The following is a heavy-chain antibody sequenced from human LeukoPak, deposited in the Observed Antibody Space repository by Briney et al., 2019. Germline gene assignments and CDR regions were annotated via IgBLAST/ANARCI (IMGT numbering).Heavy chain of an antibody. CDR1: GGSISSTTYY. CDR2: IYYSGST. CDR3: ARHLGRDGYNYYFDY. Sequence: PSETLSLTCTVSGGSISSTTYYWGWIRQPPGKGLEWIGSIYYSGSTYYSPSLKSRVTISVNTSKKQFSLKLSSVTAADTAVYYCARHLGRDGYNYYFDYWGQGTLVTVSS. V-gene: IGHV4-39*07. J-gene: IGHJ4*02. D-gene: IGHD5-24*01.